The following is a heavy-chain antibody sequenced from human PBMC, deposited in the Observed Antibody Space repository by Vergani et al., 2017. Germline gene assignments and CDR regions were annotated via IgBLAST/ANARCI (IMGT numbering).Heavy chain of an antibody. D-gene: IGHD4-17*01. CDR1: GGSFSGYY. CDR2: INHSGST. Sequence: QVQLQQWGAGLLKPSETLSLTCAVYGGSFSGYYWSWIRQPPGKGLEWIGEINHSGSTNYNPSLKSRVTISVDTSKNQFSLKLSSVTAADTAVYYCARDYGDYVAPNWYFDLWGRGTLVTVSS. CDR3: ARDYGDYVAPNWYFDL. J-gene: IGHJ2*01. V-gene: IGHV4-34*01.